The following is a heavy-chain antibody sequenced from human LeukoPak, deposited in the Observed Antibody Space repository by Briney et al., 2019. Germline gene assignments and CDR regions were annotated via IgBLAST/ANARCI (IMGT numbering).Heavy chain of an antibody. J-gene: IGHJ3*02. CDR1: AYSISSDYY. Sequence: PSETLSLTCTVSAYSISSDYYWGWIRQPPGKELEWIGSIYHSGSTYYNPSLKSRVTISVDTSKNQFSLKLSSVTAADTAVYYCARVWVKWELQSTFDIWGQGTMVTVSS. V-gene: IGHV4-38-2*02. CDR2: IYHSGST. CDR3: ARVWVKWELQSTFDI. D-gene: IGHD1-26*01.